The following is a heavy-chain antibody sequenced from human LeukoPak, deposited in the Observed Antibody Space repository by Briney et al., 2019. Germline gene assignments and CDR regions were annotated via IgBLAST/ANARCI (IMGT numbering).Heavy chain of an antibody. Sequence: TGGSLRLSCAASGFTFSTYTMNWVRQAPGKGLEWVSSISSRSSYIYYADSVKGRFTISRDNAKNSLYLQMNSLRADDTAVYYCAREAGLRYITSGDYYKYMDVWGKGTTVTISS. D-gene: IGHD3-10*01. CDR2: ISSRSSYI. CDR1: GFTFSTYT. V-gene: IGHV3-21*06. J-gene: IGHJ6*03. CDR3: AREAGLRYITSGDYYKYMDV.